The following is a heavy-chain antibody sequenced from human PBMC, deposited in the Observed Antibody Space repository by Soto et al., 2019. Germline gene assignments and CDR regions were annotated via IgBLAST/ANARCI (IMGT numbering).Heavy chain of an antibody. Sequence: EVQLVESGGGLVQPGRSLRLSCAASGFTFDDYAMHWVRQAPGKGLEWVSGISWNSGSIGYADSVKGRFTISRDNAKNSLYLQMNSLRAEDTALYYCAKDGGRGITIFGVVITHFDYWGQGTLVTVSS. V-gene: IGHV3-9*01. J-gene: IGHJ4*02. CDR3: AKDGGRGITIFGVVITHFDY. CDR1: GFTFDDYA. CDR2: ISWNSGSI. D-gene: IGHD3-3*01.